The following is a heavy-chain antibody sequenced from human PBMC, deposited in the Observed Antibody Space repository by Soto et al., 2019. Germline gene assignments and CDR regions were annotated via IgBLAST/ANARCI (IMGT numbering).Heavy chain of an antibody. V-gene: IGHV3-73*02. D-gene: IGHD4-17*01. J-gene: IGHJ4*02. CDR2: IRSKANSYAT. Sequence: EVQLVESGGGLVQPGGSLKLSCAASGFTFSGSAMHWVRQASGKGLEWVGRIRSKANSYATASAASVKGRFTISRDDSKNTAYLQMNSLKTEDTAVYYCTRPRVDYGGNSDSAYWGQGTLVTVSS. CDR3: TRPRVDYGGNSDSAY. CDR1: GFTFSGSA.